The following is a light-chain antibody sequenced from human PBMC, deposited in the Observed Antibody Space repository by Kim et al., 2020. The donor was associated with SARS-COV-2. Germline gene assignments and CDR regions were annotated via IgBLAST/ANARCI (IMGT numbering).Light chain of an antibody. CDR3: QQYGNSLYT. J-gene: IGKJ2*01. CDR1: QNIRNNY. CDR2: GAF. V-gene: IGKV3-20*01. Sequence: EIVLSQSPGTLSLSPGERATLSCRASQNIRNNYLAWYQQKPGQAPRLLIFGAFNRASGFPERFSGSGSGTEFTLSISRLEPEDFAVYYCQQYGNSLYTFGPGTKLEI.